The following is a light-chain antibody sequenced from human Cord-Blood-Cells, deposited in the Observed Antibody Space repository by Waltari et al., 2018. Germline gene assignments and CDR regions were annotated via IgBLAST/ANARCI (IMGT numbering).Light chain of an antibody. V-gene: IGKV1-39*01. J-gene: IGKJ2*01. CDR2: AAS. CDR1: QSISSY. Sequence: DIQMTQSPSSLSASVGDRVTNTCRASQSISSYLNWYQQKPGKAPKLLIYAASSLQSGVPSRFSGSGSGTDFTLTISSLQPEDFATYYCQQSYSTTFGQGTKLEIK. CDR3: QQSYSTT.